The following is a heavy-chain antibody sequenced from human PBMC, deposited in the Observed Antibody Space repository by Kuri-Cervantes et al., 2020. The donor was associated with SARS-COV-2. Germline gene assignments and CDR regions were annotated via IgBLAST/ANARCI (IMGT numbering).Heavy chain of an antibody. D-gene: IGHD6-6*01. CDR2: ISWNSGSI. CDR3: AKDIREQLVGGVGWFDP. Sequence: LTCAASGFTFDDYAMHWVRQAPGKGLEWVSGISWNSGSIGYADSVKGRFTISRDNAKNSLYLQMNSLRAEDTALYYCAKDIREQLVGGVGWFDPWGQGTLVTVSS. J-gene: IGHJ5*02. V-gene: IGHV3-9*01. CDR1: GFTFDDYA.